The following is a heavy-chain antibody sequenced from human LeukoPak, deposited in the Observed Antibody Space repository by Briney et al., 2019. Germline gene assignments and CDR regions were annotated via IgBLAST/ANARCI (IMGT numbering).Heavy chain of an antibody. CDR1: GFAFDEHG. CDR3: ARAPITSPFYFDY. J-gene: IGHJ4*02. Sequence: GGSLRLSCTASGFAFDEHGMSWVRQVPGKGLEWVSGINWSGGSTGYADPLRGRSTISRDNAKNSLYLQMDSLRAEDTALYYCARAPITSPFYFDYWGQGTLVTVSS. D-gene: IGHD2-2*01. V-gene: IGHV3-20*04. CDR2: INWSGGST.